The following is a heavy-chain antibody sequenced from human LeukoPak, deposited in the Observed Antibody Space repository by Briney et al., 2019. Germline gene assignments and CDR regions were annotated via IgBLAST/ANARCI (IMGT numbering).Heavy chain of an antibody. CDR1: GFTVSSNY. J-gene: IGHJ4*02. D-gene: IGHD2-15*01. Sequence: GGSLRLSCAASGFTVSSNYMSWARQAPGKGLEWVSVIYSGGSTYYADSVKGRFTISRDNSKNTLYLQMNSLRAEDTAVYYCARDPLGYCSGGSCGDWGQGTLVTVSS. CDR3: ARDPLGYCSGGSCGD. V-gene: IGHV3-53*01. CDR2: IYSGGST.